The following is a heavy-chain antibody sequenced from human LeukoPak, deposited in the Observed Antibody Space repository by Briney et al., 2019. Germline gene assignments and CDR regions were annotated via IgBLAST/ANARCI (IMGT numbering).Heavy chain of an antibody. CDR2: INPNSGGT. CDR1: GYTFTGYY. J-gene: IGHJ6*03. V-gene: IGHV1-2*02. D-gene: IGHD2-2*01. CDR3: ARDRCSSTSCYFWGGFGDYMDV. Sequence: ASVKVSCKASGYTFTGYYMHWVRQAPGQGLEWMGWINPNSGGTNYAQKLQGRVTMTTDTSTSTAYMELRSLRSDDTAVYYCARDRCSSTSCYFWGGFGDYMDVWGKGTTVTVSS.